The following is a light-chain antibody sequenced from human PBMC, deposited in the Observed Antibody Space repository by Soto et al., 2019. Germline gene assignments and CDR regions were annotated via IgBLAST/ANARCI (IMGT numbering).Light chain of an antibody. CDR2: DAS. CDR1: QSISSW. CDR3: QQSPGT. J-gene: IGKJ1*01. V-gene: IGKV1-5*01. Sequence: DIQMTQSPSTLSASVGDRVTITCRASQSISSWLAWYQQKPGKAPKLLIYDASSLESGVPSRFSGSGSGTEFTLTISSLQPDDFAVYYCQQSPGTFGQGTKVEIK.